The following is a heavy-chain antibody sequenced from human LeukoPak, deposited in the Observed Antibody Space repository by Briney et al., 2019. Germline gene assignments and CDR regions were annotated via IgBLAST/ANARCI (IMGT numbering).Heavy chain of an antibody. CDR3: ARHFHSSGGNWFDP. Sequence: PSETLSLTCTVSGGSISSSSYYWGWIRQPPGKGLEWIGSIYYSGSTYYNPSLKSRVTISVDTSKNQFSLKLSSVTAADTALYYCARHFHSSGGNWFDPWGQGTLVTVSS. J-gene: IGHJ5*02. V-gene: IGHV4-39*01. CDR2: IYYSGST. D-gene: IGHD3-22*01. CDR1: GGSISSSSYY.